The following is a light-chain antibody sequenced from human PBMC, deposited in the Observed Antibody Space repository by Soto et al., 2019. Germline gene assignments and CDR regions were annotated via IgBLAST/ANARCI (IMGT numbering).Light chain of an antibody. V-gene: IGKV3-20*01. J-gene: IGKJ5*01. CDR1: QSVSNNY. CDR3: QQGRAIT. Sequence: EIVFTQSPGTLSLSPGERATISCSASQSVSNNYLAWYQQQPGQAPRLLIYAAANRATPIPDRFSGSGSGTDFTLTISRLEPEDFAVYHRQQGRAITCGQGTRLEIK. CDR2: AAA.